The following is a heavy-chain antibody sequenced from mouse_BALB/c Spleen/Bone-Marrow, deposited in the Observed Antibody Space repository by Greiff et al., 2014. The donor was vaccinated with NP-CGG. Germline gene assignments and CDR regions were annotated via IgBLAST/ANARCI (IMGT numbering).Heavy chain of an antibody. CDR1: GFTFSSYG. Sequence: EVQRVESGGDLAKPGGSLKLSCAASGFTFSSYGMSWVRQTPDKRLEWVATIISGGSYTYYPDSVKGRFTISRDDAKNTLYLQMSSLKSEDTAMYYCTRQAHEGAWFPYWGQGTLVTVSA. CDR3: TRQAHEGAWFPY. CDR2: IISGGSYT. J-gene: IGHJ3*01. V-gene: IGHV5-6*01.